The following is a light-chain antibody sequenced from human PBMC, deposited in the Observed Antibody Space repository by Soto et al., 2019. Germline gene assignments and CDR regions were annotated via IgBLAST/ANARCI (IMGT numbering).Light chain of an antibody. V-gene: IGKV1-9*01. Sequence: DIQLTQSPSFLSASVGDRVTISCRASQGIRDFLAWYQQKPGKAPKLLIYAVSTLQAGVPTRFSGFASGTEFTLTINNLQPADSATYYCQQFNVYPLTFGGGTKVEIK. CDR2: AVS. CDR3: QQFNVYPLT. CDR1: QGIRDF. J-gene: IGKJ4*01.